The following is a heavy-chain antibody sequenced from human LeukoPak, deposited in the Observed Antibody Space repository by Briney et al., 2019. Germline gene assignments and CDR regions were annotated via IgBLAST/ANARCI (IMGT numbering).Heavy chain of an antibody. CDR1: GGTFSSYA. V-gene: IGHV1-69*05. J-gene: IGHJ6*03. Sequence: ASVKVSCKASGGTFSSYAISWVRQAPGQGLEWMGGIIPIFGTANYAQKFQGRVTITTDESTSTAYMELSSLRSEDTAVYYCAAPGYCSSTSCLGAFYYYYMDVWGKGTTVTVSS. D-gene: IGHD2-2*01. CDR3: AAPGYCSSTSCLGAFYYYYMDV. CDR2: IIPIFGTA.